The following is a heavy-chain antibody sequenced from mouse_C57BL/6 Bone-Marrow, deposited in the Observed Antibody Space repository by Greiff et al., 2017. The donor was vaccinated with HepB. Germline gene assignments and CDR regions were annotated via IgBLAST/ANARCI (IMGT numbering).Heavy chain of an antibody. J-gene: IGHJ3*01. CDR1: GYAFSSSW. V-gene: IGHV1-82*01. Sequence: QVQLKESGPELVKPGASVKISCKASGYAFSSSWMNWVKQRPGKGLEWIGRIYPGDGDTNYNGKFKGKATLTADKSSSTAYMQLSSLTSEDSAVYFCCYYGYAWFAYWGEGTLVTVSA. CDR2: IYPGDGDT. D-gene: IGHD2-2*01. CDR3: CYYGYAWFAY.